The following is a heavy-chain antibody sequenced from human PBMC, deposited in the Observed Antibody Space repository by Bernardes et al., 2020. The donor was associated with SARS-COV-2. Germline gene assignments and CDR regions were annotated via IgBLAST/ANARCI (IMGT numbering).Heavy chain of an antibody. Sequence: SETLSLTCTVSGGSINSGTSYWSWIRQRPGRDLEWIGYISNTGSSFYNPCLKDRLSMSVDASENQFSLRLTSVTAADTAIYFCARDPRRNLVEHYFDSWGRGVLVTVSS. V-gene: IGHV4-31*03. CDR3: ARDPRRNLVEHYFDS. D-gene: IGHD2-8*02. CDR2: ISNTGSS. CDR1: GGSINSGTSY. J-gene: IGHJ4*02.